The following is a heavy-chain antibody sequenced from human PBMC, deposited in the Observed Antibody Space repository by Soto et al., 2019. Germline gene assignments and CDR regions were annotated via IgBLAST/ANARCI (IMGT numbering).Heavy chain of an antibody. D-gene: IGHD6-19*01. CDR1: GVSINNYY. Sequence: SETLSLTCTVSGVSINNYYWTWIRQPPGKRLEWIGAIYYTGSTTYNPSLRSRVTFSVDTSKNQFSLKLSSVTAADTAVYYCARGAVAGELDYWGQGTLVTVS. CDR2: IYYTGST. V-gene: IGHV4-59*12. J-gene: IGHJ4*02. CDR3: ARGAVAGELDY.